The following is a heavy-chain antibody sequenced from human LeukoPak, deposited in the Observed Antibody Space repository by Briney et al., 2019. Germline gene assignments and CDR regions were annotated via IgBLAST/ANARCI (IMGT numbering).Heavy chain of an antibody. Sequence: ASVKVSCKASGYTFTGYYMHWVRQAPGQGLEWMGWINPNSGGTNYAQKFQGWVTMTRDTSISTAYMELSRLRSDDTAVYYCARARYSYGHSYYYYGMDVWGQGTTVTVSS. CDR3: ARARYSYGHSYYYYGMDV. V-gene: IGHV1-2*04. CDR2: INPNSGGT. J-gene: IGHJ6*02. D-gene: IGHD5-18*01. CDR1: GYTFTGYY.